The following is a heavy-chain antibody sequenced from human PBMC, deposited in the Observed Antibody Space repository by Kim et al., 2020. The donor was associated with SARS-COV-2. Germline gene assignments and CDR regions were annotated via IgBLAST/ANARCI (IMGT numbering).Heavy chain of an antibody. V-gene: IGHV1-3*01. J-gene: IGHJ6*02. CDR2: T. Sequence: TKYSPKFQGRVTITRDTSASTAYMELSSLRSEDTAVYYCAREYYYGMDVWGQGTTVIVSS. CDR3: AREYYYGMDV.